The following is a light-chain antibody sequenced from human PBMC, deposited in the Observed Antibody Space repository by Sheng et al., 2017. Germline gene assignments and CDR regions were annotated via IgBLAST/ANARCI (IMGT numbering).Light chain of an antibody. J-gene: IGKJ2*01. CDR3: QQYNNWPPNT. Sequence: EIVLTQSPGTLSLSPGERASLSCRASQSVTTYLAWYQHKPGQAPRLLVYDASTRATGXPARFSGSGSGTEFTLTISSLQSEDLAVYYCQQYNNWPPNTFGQGTKLEIK. V-gene: IGKV3-15*01. CDR2: DAS. CDR1: QSVTTY.